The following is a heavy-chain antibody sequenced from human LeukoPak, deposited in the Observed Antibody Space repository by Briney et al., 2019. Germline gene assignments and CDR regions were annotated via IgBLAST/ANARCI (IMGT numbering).Heavy chain of an antibody. CDR2: FYNSGST. V-gene: IGHV4-39*01. CDR3: ARHSGYESAFDI. J-gene: IGHJ3*02. Sequence: SETLSLTCTVSGGSISSSTYYWDWIRQPPGKGLEWIGNFYNSGSTYYNPSLKSRVTISGDTSKNQFSLKLSSVTAADTAVYYCARHSGYESAFDIWGQGTMVTVSS. CDR1: GGSISSSTYY. D-gene: IGHD5-12*01.